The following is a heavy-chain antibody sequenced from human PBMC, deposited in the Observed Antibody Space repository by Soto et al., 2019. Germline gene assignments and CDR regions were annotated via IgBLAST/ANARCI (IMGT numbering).Heavy chain of an antibody. CDR1: GFNFITYS. D-gene: IGHD3-22*01. V-gene: IGHV3-21*01. CDR2: ISSSAVYI. CDR3: VRDGLDYYDTERLYFYY. J-gene: IGHJ4*02. Sequence: EVQLVESGGGPVRPGGSLKLSCAASGFNFITYSLSWVRQAPGKGLEWVASISSSAVYIDYADSVKGRFTISRDNANNSLYLQINSLRAEDTETYYCVRDGLDYYDTERLYFYYWGQGTLVTVSS.